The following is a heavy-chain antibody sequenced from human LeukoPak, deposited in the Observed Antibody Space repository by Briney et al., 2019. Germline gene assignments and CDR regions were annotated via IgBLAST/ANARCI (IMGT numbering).Heavy chain of an antibody. CDR3: ARVSLDYEAFDY. V-gene: IGHV1-46*01. CDR2: INPSGGSK. Sequence: GASVKVSCKASGYTFTSYYMHWVRQAPGQGLEWMGIINPSGGSKSYARKFQGRVTMTRDTSTSTVYMELSSLRSEDTAVYYCARVSLDYEAFDYWGQGTLVTVSS. D-gene: IGHD4-17*01. J-gene: IGHJ4*02. CDR1: GYTFTSYY.